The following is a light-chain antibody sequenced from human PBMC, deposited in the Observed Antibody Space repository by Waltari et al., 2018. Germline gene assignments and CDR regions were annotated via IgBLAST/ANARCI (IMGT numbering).Light chain of an antibody. CDR2: ENS. CDR1: DTGNKS. J-gene: IGLJ2*01. CDR3: QVWDSRSDHVV. V-gene: IGLV3-21*02. Sequence: SYVLTQPPSVSVAPGQTARITCEGTDTGNKSVHWYHQRPGQAPVLVLHENSDRPSGIPERISGSNSVNMATLSISRVEAGDEADYYCQVWDSRSDHVVFGGGTKLTVL.